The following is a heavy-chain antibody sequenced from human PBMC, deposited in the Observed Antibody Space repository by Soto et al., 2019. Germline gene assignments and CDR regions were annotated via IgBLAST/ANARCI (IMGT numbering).Heavy chain of an antibody. Sequence: ASVKVSCKASGGTFSPYTMHWVRQAPGQRLEWMGWINAGNGNTKYSQKFQGRVTMTTDTSTSTAYMELRSLRSDDTAVYYCGRVGSGEGWFDPGGQETLVTVSS. CDR3: GRVGSGEGWFDP. D-gene: IGHD2-15*01. CDR2: INAGNGNT. J-gene: IGHJ5*02. CDR1: GGTFSPYT. V-gene: IGHV1-3*01.